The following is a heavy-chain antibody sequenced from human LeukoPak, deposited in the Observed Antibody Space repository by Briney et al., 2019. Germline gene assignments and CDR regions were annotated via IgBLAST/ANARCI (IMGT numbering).Heavy chain of an antibody. CDR3: ARAIVVVAATEHTNWFDP. V-gene: IGHV1-18*01. Sequence: AASVKVSCKASGYTFTSYGISWVRQAPGQGLEWMGWISAYNGNTNYAQKLQGRVTMTTDTSTSTAYMELRSLRSDDTAVYYCARAIVVVAATEHTNWFDPWGQGTLVTVSS. CDR1: GYTFTSYG. J-gene: IGHJ5*02. D-gene: IGHD2-15*01. CDR2: ISAYNGNT.